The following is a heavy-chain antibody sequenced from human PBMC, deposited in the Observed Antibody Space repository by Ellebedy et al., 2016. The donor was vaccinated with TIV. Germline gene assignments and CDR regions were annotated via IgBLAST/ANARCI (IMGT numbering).Heavy chain of an antibody. V-gene: IGHV5-10-1*01. J-gene: IGHJ3*02. D-gene: IGHD3-9*01. Sequence: KVSCKGSGYSFTSYWISWVRQMPGKGLEWMGRIDPSDSYTNYSPSFQGHVTISADKSISTAYLQWSSLKASDTAMYYCARRKPYYDILTGYYRGDAFDIWGQGTMVTVSS. CDR1: GYSFTSYW. CDR2: IDPSDSYT. CDR3: ARRKPYYDILTGYYRGDAFDI.